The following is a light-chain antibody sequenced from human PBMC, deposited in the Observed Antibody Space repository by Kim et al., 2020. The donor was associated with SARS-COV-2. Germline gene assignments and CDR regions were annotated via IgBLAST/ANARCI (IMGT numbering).Light chain of an antibody. CDR3: QQYNNWPYT. J-gene: IGKJ2*01. V-gene: IGKV3-15*01. Sequence: ELVMTQSPATLSVSPGERATLSCRASQSVSSNLAWYQQKPGQAPRLLIYSASTRATGIPARFSGSGSGTEFTLTISSLQSEDFAVYSCQQYNNWPYTFGQGTKLEI. CDR1: QSVSSN. CDR2: SAS.